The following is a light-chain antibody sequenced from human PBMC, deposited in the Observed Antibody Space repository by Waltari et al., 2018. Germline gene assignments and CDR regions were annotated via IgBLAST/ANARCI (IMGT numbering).Light chain of an antibody. Sequence: EIVLTQSPGPLSLSPGERATLSCRASQTVSSNYLAWYQQKNGQAPRLLIYGASSRATGTPDRFSGGGSWTDFTITISRLEPEDFAVYFCQQYGASPLTFGGGTKVEIK. V-gene: IGKV3-20*01. J-gene: IGKJ4*01. CDR3: QQYGASPLT. CDR2: GAS. CDR1: QTVSSNY.